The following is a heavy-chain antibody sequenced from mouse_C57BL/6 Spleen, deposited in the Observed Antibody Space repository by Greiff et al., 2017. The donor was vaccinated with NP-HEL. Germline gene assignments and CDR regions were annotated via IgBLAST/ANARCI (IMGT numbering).Heavy chain of an antibody. CDR2: IDPEDGET. J-gene: IGHJ2*01. V-gene: IGHV14-2*01. D-gene: IGHD1-1*01. CDR3: ARGTTVVDYFDY. Sequence: EVQGVGSGAELVKPGASVRLSCTASGFNIKDYYMHGVKQRTEQGLEWIGRIDPEDGETKYAPKFQGKATITADTSSNTAYLQLSSLTSEDTAVYYCARGTTVVDYFDYWGQGTTLTVSS. CDR1: GFNIKDYY.